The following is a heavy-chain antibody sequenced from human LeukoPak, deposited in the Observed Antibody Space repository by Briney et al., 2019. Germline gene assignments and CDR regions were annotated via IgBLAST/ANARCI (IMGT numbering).Heavy chain of an antibody. CDR2: INPSGGST. CDR3: ARDRAAAGTNLRWNRFDY. J-gene: IGHJ4*02. Sequence: ASVKVSCKASGYTFTSYYMHWVRQAPGQGLEWMGIINPSGGSTSYAQKFQGRLTMTTDTSTSTAYMELRSLRSDDTAVYYCARDRAAAGTNLRWNRFDYWGQGTLVTVSS. D-gene: IGHD6-13*01. V-gene: IGHV1-46*01. CDR1: GYTFTSYY.